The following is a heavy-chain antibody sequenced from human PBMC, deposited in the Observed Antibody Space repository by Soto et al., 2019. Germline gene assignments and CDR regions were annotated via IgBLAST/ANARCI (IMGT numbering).Heavy chain of an antibody. D-gene: IGHD4-4*01. CDR1: GFTFDDYA. J-gene: IGHJ6*02. CDR2: ISWNSGSI. V-gene: IGHV3-9*01. CDR3: AKAATVTFYYGMDV. Sequence: SLRLSCAASGFTFDDYAMHWFRQAPGKGLEWVSGISWNSGSIGYADSVKGRFTISRDNAKNSLYLQMNSLRAEDTALYYCAKAATVTFYYGMDVWGQGTTVTVSS.